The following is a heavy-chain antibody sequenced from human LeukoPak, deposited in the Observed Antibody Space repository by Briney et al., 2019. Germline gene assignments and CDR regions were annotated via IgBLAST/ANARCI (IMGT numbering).Heavy chain of an antibody. J-gene: IGHJ3*02. Sequence: SETLSLTCTVSGGSINSSSYYWGWIRQPPGKGLEWIGEIYHSGSTNYNPSLKSRVTISVDTSKDQFSLKLSSVTAADTAVYYCARPIAGAGMHAFDIWGQGTMVTVSS. V-gene: IGHV4-39*07. CDR1: GGSINSSSYY. CDR3: ARPIAGAGMHAFDI. CDR2: IYHSGST. D-gene: IGHD6-13*01.